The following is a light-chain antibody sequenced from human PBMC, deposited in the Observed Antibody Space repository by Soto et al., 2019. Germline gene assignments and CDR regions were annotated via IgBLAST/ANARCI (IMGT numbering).Light chain of an antibody. CDR3: QQSYSTPQT. CDR2: DAS. Sequence: DIQLTQSPSFLSASVGDRVTITCRASQGISTFLAWYQQHPGTAPKRPIYDASNLQSGVPSRFSGSESGTDFTLTISNLQPEDFATYYCQQSYSTPQTFGQGTKVDIK. J-gene: IGKJ1*01. CDR1: QGISTF. V-gene: IGKV1-39*01.